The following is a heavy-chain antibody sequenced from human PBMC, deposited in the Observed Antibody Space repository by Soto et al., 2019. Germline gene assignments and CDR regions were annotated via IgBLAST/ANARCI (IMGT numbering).Heavy chain of an antibody. J-gene: IGHJ4*02. Sequence: PGESLKISCKASGYSFTNSWIGWVRQMPGKGREWVVIIYPGDSQTRYSPSFQGQVTISADKSISSAYLQWSSLKASDTAMYYCARQKGYWGQGTLVTVSS. V-gene: IGHV5-51*01. CDR3: ARQKGY. CDR2: IYPGDSQT. CDR1: GYSFTNSW.